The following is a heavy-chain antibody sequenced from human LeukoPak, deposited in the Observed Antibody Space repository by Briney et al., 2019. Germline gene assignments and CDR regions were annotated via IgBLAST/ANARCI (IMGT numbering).Heavy chain of an antibody. D-gene: IGHD3-22*01. V-gene: IGHV1-69*13. CDR1: GGTFISYA. CDR2: IIPIFGTA. CDR3: ARGVYYYDSSGYHAFDI. Sequence: SVKVSCKASGGTFISYAISWVRQAPGQGLEWMGGIIPIFGTANYAQKFQGRVTITADESTSTAYMELSSLRSEDTAVYYCARGVYYYDSSGYHAFDIWGQGTMVTVSS. J-gene: IGHJ3*02.